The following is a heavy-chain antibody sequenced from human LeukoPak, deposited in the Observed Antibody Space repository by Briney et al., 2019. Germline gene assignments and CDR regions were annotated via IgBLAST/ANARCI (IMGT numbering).Heavy chain of an antibody. Sequence: GGSLRLSCAASGFTFSSYAMHWVRQAPGKGLEWVAVISYDGSNKYYADSVKGRFTISRDNSKNTLYLQMNSLRAEDTAVYFCARDSSGWTFDYGGQGTLVTVSS. V-gene: IGHV3-30-3*01. CDR1: GFTFSSYA. CDR3: ARDSSGWTFDY. J-gene: IGHJ4*02. D-gene: IGHD6-19*01. CDR2: ISYDGSNK.